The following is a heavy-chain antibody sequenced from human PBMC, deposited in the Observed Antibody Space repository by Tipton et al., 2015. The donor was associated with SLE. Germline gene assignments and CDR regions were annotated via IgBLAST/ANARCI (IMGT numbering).Heavy chain of an antibody. Sequence: GLVKPSETLSLTCAVYGGSFSGYYWTWIRQHPGKGLEWIGYIYYSGTTYYNPSLKSRVTMSVDTSKNELSLKLTSVTAADTAVYFCARLARYDPGGYYTIGLDPWGQGTRVTVSS. CDR1: GGSFSGYY. CDR2: IYYSGTT. CDR3: ARLARYDPGGYYTIGLDP. V-gene: IGHV4-59*04. D-gene: IGHD3-22*01. J-gene: IGHJ5*02.